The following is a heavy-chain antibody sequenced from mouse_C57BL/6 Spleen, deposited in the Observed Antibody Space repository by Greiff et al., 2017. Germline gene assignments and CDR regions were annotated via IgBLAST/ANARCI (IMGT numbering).Heavy chain of an antibody. Sequence: QVQLQQPGAELVRPGSSVKLSCKASGYTFTSYWLHWVKQRPIQGLEWIGNIDPSDSETHYNQKFKDKATLTVYKSSSTAYMQLSSLTSEDSAVYYCARSRLYSNYEGFAYWGQGTLVTVSA. J-gene: IGHJ3*01. CDR1: GYTFTSYW. CDR3: ARSRLYSNYEGFAY. D-gene: IGHD2-5*01. CDR2: IDPSDSET. V-gene: IGHV1-52*01.